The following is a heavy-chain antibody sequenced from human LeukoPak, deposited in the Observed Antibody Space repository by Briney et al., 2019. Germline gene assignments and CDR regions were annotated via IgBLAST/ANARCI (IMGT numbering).Heavy chain of an antibody. CDR3: ARERDDYGDYRRRYFDY. D-gene: IGHD4-17*01. CDR2: IGTYNGST. J-gene: IGHJ4*02. Sequence: ASVKVSCKASGYTFTDCGISCVRQAPGQGLEWMGWIGTYNGSTNYAQTLQGRVTLTTDTSTSTAYMELRSLRSDDSAVYYCARERDDYGDYRRRYFDYWGQGTLVTVSS. CDR1: GYTFTDCG. V-gene: IGHV1-18*01.